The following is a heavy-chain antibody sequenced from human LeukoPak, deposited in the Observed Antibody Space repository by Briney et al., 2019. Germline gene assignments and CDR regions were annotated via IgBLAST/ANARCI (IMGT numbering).Heavy chain of an antibody. CDR3: AKDSGGYTYVFDY. V-gene: IGHV3-30*18. CDR1: GFTFSSYG. Sequence: PGGSLRLSCAASGFTFSSYGMHWVRQAPGKGLEWVAVISYDGSNNYYGDSVKGRFTISRDNSKNTLYLQMNSLRAEDTAVYYCAKDSGGYTYVFDYWGQGTLVTVSS. J-gene: IGHJ4*02. D-gene: IGHD5-18*01. CDR2: ISYDGSNN.